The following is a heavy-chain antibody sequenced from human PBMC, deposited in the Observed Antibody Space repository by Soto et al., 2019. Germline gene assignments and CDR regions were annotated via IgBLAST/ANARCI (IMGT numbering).Heavy chain of an antibody. D-gene: IGHD3-9*01. CDR3: ARDPSSNYDILTGEEPFDY. Sequence: ASVKVSCKASGYTFTSYGISWVRQAPGQGLEWMGWISAYNGNTNYAQKLQGRVTMTTDTSTSTAYMELRSLRSDDTAVYYCARDPSSNYDILTGEEPFDYWGQGTLVTVSS. J-gene: IGHJ4*02. CDR1: GYTFTSYG. V-gene: IGHV1-18*01. CDR2: ISAYNGNT.